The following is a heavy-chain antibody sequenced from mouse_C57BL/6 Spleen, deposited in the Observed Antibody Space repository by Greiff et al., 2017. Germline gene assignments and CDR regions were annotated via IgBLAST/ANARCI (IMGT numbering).Heavy chain of an antibody. CDR3: ARSGDYDGAWFAY. J-gene: IGHJ3*01. CDR1: GYTFTGYW. V-gene: IGHV1-64*01. CDR2: IHPNSGST. Sequence: QVQLQQPGAELVKPGASVKLSCKASGYTFTGYWMHWVKQRPGQGLEWIGMIHPNSGSTNYNEKFKSKATLTVDKSSSTAYMQLSSLTSEDSAVYYCARSGDYDGAWFAYWGQGTLVTVSA. D-gene: IGHD2-4*01.